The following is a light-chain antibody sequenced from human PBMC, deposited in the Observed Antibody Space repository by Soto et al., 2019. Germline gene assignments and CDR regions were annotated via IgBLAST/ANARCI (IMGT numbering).Light chain of an antibody. CDR2: DAS. Sequence: EIVVTQSPGTLSLSPGERATLSCRASQSVNSYLAWYQQKPGQAPRLLISDASDRATGTPDRFSGSGSGTDFTLTISRLVPEDFAVYYCQQYGDSPVTFGQGTKVDIK. J-gene: IGKJ1*01. CDR1: QSVNSY. CDR3: QQYGDSPVT. V-gene: IGKV3-20*01.